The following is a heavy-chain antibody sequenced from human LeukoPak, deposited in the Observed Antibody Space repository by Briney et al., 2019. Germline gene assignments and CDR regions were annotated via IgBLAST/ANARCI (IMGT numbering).Heavy chain of an antibody. J-gene: IGHJ4*02. V-gene: IGHV4-39*01. Sequence: SETLSLTCTVSGGSISSSSYYWGWIRQPPGKGLEWIGSIYYSGSTYYNPSLKSRVTISVDTSKNQFSLKLSSVTAADTAVYYCARQSLRGYYFDYWGQGTLVTVSS. D-gene: IGHD5-24*01. CDR2: IYYSGST. CDR3: ARQSLRGYYFDY. CDR1: GGSISSSSYY.